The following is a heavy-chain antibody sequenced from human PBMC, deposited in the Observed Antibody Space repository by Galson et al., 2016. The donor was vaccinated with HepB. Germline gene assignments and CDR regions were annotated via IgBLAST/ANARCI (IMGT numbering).Heavy chain of an antibody. V-gene: IGHV4-31*03. J-gene: IGHJ4*02. CDR2: IHYSGST. CDR1: GGSISSGGYY. Sequence: TLSLTCTVSGGSISSGGYYWSWIRQHPGKGLEWIGYIHYSGSTYYNPSLESRVSISVDTSKNQLSLKLSTVPAADTAVYYCARDKNERGYSYGHFDYWGQGALVTVSS. D-gene: IGHD5-18*01. CDR3: ARDKNERGYSYGHFDY.